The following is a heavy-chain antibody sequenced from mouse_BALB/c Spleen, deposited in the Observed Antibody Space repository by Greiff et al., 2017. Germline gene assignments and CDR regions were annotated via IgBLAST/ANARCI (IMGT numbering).Heavy chain of an antibody. V-gene: IGHV5-4*02. J-gene: IGHJ3*01. CDR2: ISDGGSYT. CDR1: GFTFSDYY. D-gene: IGHD1-1*01. Sequence: DVKLVESGGGLVKPGGSLKLSCAASGFTFSDYYMYWVRQTPEKRLEWVATISDGGSYTYYPDSVKGRFTISRDNAKNNLYLQMSSLKSEDTAMYYCARGDGDYGSSYRFAYWGQGTLVTVSA. CDR3: ARGDGDYGSSYRFAY.